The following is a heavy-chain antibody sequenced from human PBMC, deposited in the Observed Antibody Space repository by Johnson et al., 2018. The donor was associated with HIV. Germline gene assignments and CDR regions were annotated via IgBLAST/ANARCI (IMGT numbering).Heavy chain of an antibody. CDR2: IKQDGSEK. V-gene: IGHV3-7*05. J-gene: IGHJ3*02. CDR1: GFTFSSYW. D-gene: IGHD3-10*02. Sequence: VQLVESGGGLVKPGGSLRLSCPASGFTFSSYWMNWVRQAPGKGLEWVANIKQDGSEKYYVDSVKGRFTISRDNAKNSLYLQMNSLRAEDTAVYYCARAPRLFNVFDIWGQGTMVTVSS. CDR3: ARAPRLFNVFDI.